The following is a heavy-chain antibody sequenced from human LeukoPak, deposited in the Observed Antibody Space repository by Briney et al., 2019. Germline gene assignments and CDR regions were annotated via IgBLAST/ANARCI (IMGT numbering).Heavy chain of an antibody. CDR2: SRNKAKSYTT. Sequence: GGSLRLSCAVSGFTFSDHFLDWVRQAPGKGLEWVGRSRNKAKSYTTEYAASVKGRFTISRDESQNSLNPQMNSLKTDDTAVYYCVRVGSVAGSDYLDYWGQGTLVTVSS. D-gene: IGHD6-19*01. J-gene: IGHJ4*02. CDR3: VRVGSVAGSDYLDY. V-gene: IGHV3-72*01. CDR1: GFTFSDHF.